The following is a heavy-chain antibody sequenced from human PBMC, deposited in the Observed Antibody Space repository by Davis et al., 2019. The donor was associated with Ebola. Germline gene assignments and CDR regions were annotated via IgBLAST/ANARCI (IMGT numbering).Heavy chain of an antibody. V-gene: IGHV4-59*12. CDR1: GGSISSYY. D-gene: IGHD3-3*01. J-gene: IGHJ4*02. CDR2: IYYSGST. CDR3: ARAQPFFRRFDY. Sequence: GSLRLSCTVSGGSISSYYWSWIRQPPGKGLEWIGYIYYSGSTNYNPSLKSRVTISVDTSKNQFSLKLSSVTAADTAVYYCARAQPFFRRFDYWGQGTLVTVSS.